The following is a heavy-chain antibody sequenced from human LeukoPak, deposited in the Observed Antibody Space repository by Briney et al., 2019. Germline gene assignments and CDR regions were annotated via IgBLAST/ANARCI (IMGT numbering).Heavy chain of an antibody. CDR2: ISGGGGST. CDR3: AKVLGSSSWYSLGY. V-gene: IGHV3-43*02. D-gene: IGHD6-13*01. Sequence: PGGSLRLSCAASGFTFDNYAMHWVRQAPGKGLEWVSLISGGGGSTSYADSVKGRFTISRDKSKGSLYLQMNSLRTEDTALYYCAKVLGSSSWYSLGYWGQGTLVTVSS. J-gene: IGHJ4*02. CDR1: GFTFDNYA.